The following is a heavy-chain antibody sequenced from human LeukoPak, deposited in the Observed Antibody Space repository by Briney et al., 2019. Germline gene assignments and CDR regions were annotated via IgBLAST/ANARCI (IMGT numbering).Heavy chain of an antibody. J-gene: IGHJ4*02. Sequence: PGGSLRLSCAASGFTFSSYAMSWVRQAPGKGLEWVSAISGSGGSTYYADSVKGRFLISRDNSKNTLYLQMSSLKTEDTAVYYCTSGPLTGTTNYWGQGTLVTVSS. CDR2: ISGSGGST. CDR3: TSGPLTGTTNY. D-gene: IGHD1-7*01. CDR1: GFTFSSYA. V-gene: IGHV3-23*01.